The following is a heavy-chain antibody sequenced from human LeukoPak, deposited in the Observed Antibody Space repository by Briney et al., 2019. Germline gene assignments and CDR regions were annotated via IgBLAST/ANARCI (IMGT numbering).Heavy chain of an antibody. D-gene: IGHD1-26*01. CDR1: GYSFTSFG. V-gene: IGHV1-18*01. J-gene: IGHJ4*02. Sequence: ASVKVSCKASGYSFTSFGITWVRQAPGRGLEWMGWISPYDGNTNYAQNLQGRVTMTTDTSTTTAYMDLRSLRFDDTAVYYCARTRPTWEGWGFDYWGQGTLLTVSS. CDR3: ARTRPTWEGWGFDY. CDR2: ISPYDGNT.